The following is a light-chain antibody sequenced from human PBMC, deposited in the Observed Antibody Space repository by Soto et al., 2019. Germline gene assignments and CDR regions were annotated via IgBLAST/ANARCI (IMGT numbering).Light chain of an antibody. Sequence: IQLTQSPSSLSAFVGDRVTITCRASQSISSSLNWYQQRPGKGPKLLIYAASSLHSGVPSRFSGSGSGTDFTLTISSLQPEDFATYYCQQSYLTPLSFGPGTKVEIK. CDR1: QSISSS. J-gene: IGKJ3*01. CDR3: QQSYLTPLS. CDR2: AAS. V-gene: IGKV1-39*01.